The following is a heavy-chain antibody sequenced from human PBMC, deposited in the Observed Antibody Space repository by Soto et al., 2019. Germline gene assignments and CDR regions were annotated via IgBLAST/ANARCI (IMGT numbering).Heavy chain of an antibody. CDR1: GFTFSNYA. CDR3: ARGLVVVITHDWFDP. CDR2: VSDDGSTK. V-gene: IGHV3-30-3*01. D-gene: IGHD3-22*01. Sequence: QVQLVESGGGVVQPGKSLRLSCVASGFTFSNYALHWVRQAPGKGLEWLAVVSDDGSTKDYADSVKGRFTISRDNSKNTLYLQMNSLRDKDTAVYYCARGLVVVITHDWFDPWGQGTLVTVSS. J-gene: IGHJ5*02.